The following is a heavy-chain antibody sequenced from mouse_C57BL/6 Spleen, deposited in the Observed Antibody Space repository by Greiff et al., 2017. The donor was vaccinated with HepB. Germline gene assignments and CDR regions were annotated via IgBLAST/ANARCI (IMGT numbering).Heavy chain of an antibody. CDR3: ARSRVYYGRRDYVAMDY. V-gene: IGHV1-26*01. J-gene: IGHJ4*01. D-gene: IGHD1-1*01. CDR1: GYTFTDYY. CDR2: INPNNGGT. Sequence: EVQLQQSGPELVKPGASVKISCKASGYTFTDYYMNWVKQSPGKSLEWIGDINPNNGGTSYNQKFKGKATLTVDKSTSTAYMELRSLTSEDSAVYYCARSRVYYGRRDYVAMDYWGQGTSVTVSS.